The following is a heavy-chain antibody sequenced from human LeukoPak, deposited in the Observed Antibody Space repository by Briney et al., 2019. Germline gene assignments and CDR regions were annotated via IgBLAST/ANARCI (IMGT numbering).Heavy chain of an antibody. CDR3: AKGSYCSSTSCRTFDP. CDR1: GFTFSSYA. V-gene: IGHV3-23*01. J-gene: IGHJ5*02. CDR2: IRGSGGST. D-gene: IGHD2-2*01. Sequence: GGSLRLSCAASGFTFSSYAMSWVRQAPGKGLEWVSAIRGSGGSTYYADSVKGRFTISRDNSKNTLYLQMNSLRAEDTAVYYCAKGSYCSSTSCRTFDPWCQGTLVTVSS.